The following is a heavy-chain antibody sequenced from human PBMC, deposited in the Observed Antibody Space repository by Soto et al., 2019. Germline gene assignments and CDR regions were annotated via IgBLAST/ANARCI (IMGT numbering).Heavy chain of an antibody. J-gene: IGHJ4*02. CDR3: AREDIVETRSFDY. CDR1: GFTFSGYS. CDR2: ISSRSKTI. D-gene: IGHD5-12*01. V-gene: IGHV3-48*02. Sequence: GGSLRLSCAASGFTFSGYSMNWVRQAPGKGLEWISYISSRSKTIFYTDSVKGRFTISRDNAKDSLYLQMNSLRDEDTAIYYCAREDIVETRSFDYWGPGXLVTVSS.